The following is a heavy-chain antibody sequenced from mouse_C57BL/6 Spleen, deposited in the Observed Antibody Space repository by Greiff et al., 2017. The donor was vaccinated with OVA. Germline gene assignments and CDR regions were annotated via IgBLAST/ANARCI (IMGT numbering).Heavy chain of an antibody. CDR2: INPNNGGT. CDR3: ARSYYDSDYAMDY. Sequence: EVKLQESGPELVKPGASVKISCKASGYTFTDYYMNWVKQSHGKSLEWIGDINPNNGGTSYNQKFKGKATLTVDKSSSTAYMELRSLTSEDSAVYYCARSYYDSDYAMDYWGQGTSVTVSS. D-gene: IGHD2-4*01. CDR1: GYTFTDYY. J-gene: IGHJ4*01. V-gene: IGHV1-26*01.